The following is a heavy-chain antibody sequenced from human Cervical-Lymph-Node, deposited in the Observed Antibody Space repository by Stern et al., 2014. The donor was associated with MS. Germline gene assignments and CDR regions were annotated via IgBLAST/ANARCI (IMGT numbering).Heavy chain of an antibody. Sequence: VQLVESGGGVVQPGRSLRLSCAASGFTFSTSDMPWVRQAPGPGVEWVTFISTDGRNKYYADSVKGRFTVSRDNSKNTLYLQMNSLRPEDTAVYYCANGPPFEYWGQGTLVTVSS. J-gene: IGHJ4*02. CDR3: ANGPPFEY. D-gene: IGHD3/OR15-3a*01. CDR1: GFTFSTSD. CDR2: ISTDGRNK. V-gene: IGHV3-30*18.